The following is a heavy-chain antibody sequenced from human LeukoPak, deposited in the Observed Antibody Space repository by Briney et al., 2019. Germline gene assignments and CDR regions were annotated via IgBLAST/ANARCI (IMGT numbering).Heavy chain of an antibody. J-gene: IGHJ4*02. CDR1: GLTFNSNW. Sequence: PGGSLRLSCAGSGLTFNSNWMSWVRQAPGKGLEWVANIKQDGSEKYYMDSVKGRFTISRDNAKNSLSLQMNSLRAEDTAVYYCARDKYYDRYFDSWGQGTLVTVSS. CDR2: IKQDGSEK. V-gene: IGHV3-7*01. D-gene: IGHD3-22*01. CDR3: ARDKYYDRYFDS.